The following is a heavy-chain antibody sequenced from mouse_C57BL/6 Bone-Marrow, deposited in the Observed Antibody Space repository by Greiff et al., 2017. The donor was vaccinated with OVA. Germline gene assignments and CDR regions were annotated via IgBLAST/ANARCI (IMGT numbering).Heavy chain of an antibody. Sequence: EVKLMESGAELVRPGASVKLSCTASGFNIKDDYMHWVKQRPEQGLEWIGWIDPENGDTEYASKFQGKATITADTSSNTAYLQLSSLTSEDTAVYYCTTGNYGSSYKSYFDYWGQGTTLTVSS. CDR3: TTGNYGSSYKSYFDY. V-gene: IGHV14-4*01. CDR1: GFNIKDDY. J-gene: IGHJ2*01. D-gene: IGHD1-1*01. CDR2: IDPENGDT.